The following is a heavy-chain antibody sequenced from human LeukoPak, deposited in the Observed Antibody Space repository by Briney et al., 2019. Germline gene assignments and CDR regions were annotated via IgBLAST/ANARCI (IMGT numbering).Heavy chain of an antibody. Sequence: VASVKVSCEASGYTFTSSALHWVPQAPGQRREWMGWINADNGNTKYSQTFQGSGTITRDTSATTAYMELSSLRPEDTAVYYCARSWIEDYYYGMDVWGKGTSVTVSP. V-gene: IGHV1-3*01. CDR2: INADNGNT. J-gene: IGHJ6*04. D-gene: IGHD2-2*03. CDR3: ARSWIEDYYYGMDV. CDR1: GYTFTSSA.